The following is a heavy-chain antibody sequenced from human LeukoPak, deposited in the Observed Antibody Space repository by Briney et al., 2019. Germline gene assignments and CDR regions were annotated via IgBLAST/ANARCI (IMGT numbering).Heavy chain of an antibody. D-gene: IGHD6-13*01. Sequence: ASVKVSCKASGGTFSSYAISWVRQAPGQGLEWMGGIIPIFGTANYAQKFQGRVTITADESTSTAYMELSSLRSEDTAVYYCASSVDGYSSSWSYYFDYWGQGTLVTVSS. CDR2: IIPIFGTA. CDR1: GGTFSSYA. V-gene: IGHV1-69*01. J-gene: IGHJ4*02. CDR3: ASSVDGYSSSWSYYFDY.